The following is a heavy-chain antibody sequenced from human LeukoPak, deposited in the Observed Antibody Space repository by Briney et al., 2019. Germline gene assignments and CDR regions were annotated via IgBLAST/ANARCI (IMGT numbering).Heavy chain of an antibody. V-gene: IGHV4-59*01. CDR1: GGSIGSYY. J-gene: IGHJ6*03. Sequence: SETLSLTCTVSGGSIGSYYWSWIRQPPGKGLEWIGYIYYSGSTNYNPSLKSRVTISVDTSKNQFSLKLSSVTAADTAVYYCARVVQWLSLYYYYYYMDVWGKGTTVTVSS. D-gene: IGHD6-19*01. CDR2: IYYSGST. CDR3: ARVVQWLSLYYYYYYMDV.